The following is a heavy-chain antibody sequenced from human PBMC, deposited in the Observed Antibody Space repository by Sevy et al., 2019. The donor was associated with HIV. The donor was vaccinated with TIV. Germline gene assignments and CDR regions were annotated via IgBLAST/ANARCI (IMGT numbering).Heavy chain of an antibody. Sequence: GGSLRLSCAASGFTFSGSAMHWVRQASGKGLEWVGRIRSKANSYATAYAASVKGRFTISRDDSKNTAYLQMNSLKTEDTAVYYCALSYYDFWSGYYPNYYYYGMDVWGQRTTVTVSS. CDR1: GFTFSGSA. CDR3: ALSYYDFWSGYYPNYYYYGMDV. CDR2: IRSKANSYAT. V-gene: IGHV3-73*01. D-gene: IGHD3-3*01. J-gene: IGHJ6*02.